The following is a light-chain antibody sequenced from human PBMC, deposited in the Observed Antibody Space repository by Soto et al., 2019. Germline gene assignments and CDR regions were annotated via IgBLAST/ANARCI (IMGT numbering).Light chain of an antibody. J-gene: IGLJ2*01. Sequence: SYELTQPPSVSGAPGKAANITGGGNDIGTKNVHWYQQKPGQAPLLVIYYDKDRPSGIPDRFSGSNSGNSATLTISRVEAGDEADYYCHVWDRITDHVVFGGGTKVTVL. CDR3: HVWDRITDHVV. V-gene: IGLV3-21*04. CDR1: DIGTKN. CDR2: YDK.